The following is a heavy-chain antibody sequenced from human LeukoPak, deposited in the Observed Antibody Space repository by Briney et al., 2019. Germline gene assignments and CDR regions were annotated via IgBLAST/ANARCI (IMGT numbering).Heavy chain of an antibody. CDR1: GASISSIFYY. Sequence: SETLSLTCDVSGASISSIFYYWGWIRQPPGKGLEWIANIFHDGSSYFNPSLKSRVTISVDRSKKFFSLKLTSVTAADTSVYYCARHVLSKRSFDSWGQGILVTVSS. CDR3: ARHVLSKRSFDS. D-gene: IGHD5-24*01. CDR2: IFHDGSS. V-gene: IGHV4-39*01. J-gene: IGHJ5*01.